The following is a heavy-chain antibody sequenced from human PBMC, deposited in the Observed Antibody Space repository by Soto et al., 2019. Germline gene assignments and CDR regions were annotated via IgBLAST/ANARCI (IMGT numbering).Heavy chain of an antibody. CDR2: ISAYNGNT. CDR3: AREKAVTGADY. J-gene: IGHJ4*02. Sequence: GASVKVSCKASGYTFTSYGISWVRQAPGQGLEWMGWISAYNGNTNYAQMLQGRVTMTTDTSTSTAYMELRGLRSDDTAVYYCAREKAVTGADYWGQGTLVTVSS. CDR1: GYTFTSYG. V-gene: IGHV1-18*01. D-gene: IGHD6-19*01.